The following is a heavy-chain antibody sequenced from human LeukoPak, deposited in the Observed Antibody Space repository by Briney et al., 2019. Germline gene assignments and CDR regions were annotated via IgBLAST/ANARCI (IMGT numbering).Heavy chain of an antibody. V-gene: IGHV3-7*01. CDR3: ARGGSRQYNF. J-gene: IGHJ4*02. CDR1: VFIFSSNC. Sequence: GGSLTLSCAASVFIFSSNCMSWVRHAPWKGREWVANIRHDGSEKYYVDSVKGRFTISRDNAKDSLYLQMNSLRVEDTAVYYCARGGSRQYNFWGQGTLVTVSS. D-gene: IGHD5-18*01. CDR2: IRHDGSEK.